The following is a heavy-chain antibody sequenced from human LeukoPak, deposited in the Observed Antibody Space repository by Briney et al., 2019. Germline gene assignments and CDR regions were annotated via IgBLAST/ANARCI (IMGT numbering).Heavy chain of an antibody. J-gene: IGHJ6*02. V-gene: IGHV3-7*03. CDR1: GFSFSSYW. Sequence: GESLRLSCAASGFSFSSYWMSWVRQAPGQGLECVATIKPDGSEKYHVDSVKGRFTISRDNAKNSLFLQMNSLRVEDTAIYYCARDGRFVVVPSVWGQGTTVTVSS. D-gene: IGHD2-2*01. CDR2: IKPDGSEK. CDR3: ARDGRFVVVPSV.